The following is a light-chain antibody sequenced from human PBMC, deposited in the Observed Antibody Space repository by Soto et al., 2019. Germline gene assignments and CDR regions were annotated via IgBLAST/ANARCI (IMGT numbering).Light chain of an antibody. CDR2: GNS. Sequence: QSVLTQPPSVSGAPGQRVTISCTWSSSNIGAGYDVHWYQQLPGTAPKLLIYGNSNRPSGVPDRFSGSKSGTSASLAITGFQAEDEADYYCQSYDSSLSGLVFGGGTKLTVL. V-gene: IGLV1-40*01. CDR3: QSYDSSLSGLV. J-gene: IGLJ2*01. CDR1: SSNIGAGYD.